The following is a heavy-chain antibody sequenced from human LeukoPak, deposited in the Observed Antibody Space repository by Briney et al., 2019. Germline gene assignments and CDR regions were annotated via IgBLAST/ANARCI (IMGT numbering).Heavy chain of an antibody. Sequence: PGGSLRLSCAASGFTFNNFPMSWVRQAPGKGLEWVAVISYDGSNKYYADSVKGRFTISRDNSKNTLYLQMNSLRAEDTAVYYCARDIFDYWGQGTLVTVSS. CDR3: ARDIFDY. CDR2: ISYDGSNK. V-gene: IGHV3-30-3*01. CDR1: GFTFNNFP. J-gene: IGHJ4*02.